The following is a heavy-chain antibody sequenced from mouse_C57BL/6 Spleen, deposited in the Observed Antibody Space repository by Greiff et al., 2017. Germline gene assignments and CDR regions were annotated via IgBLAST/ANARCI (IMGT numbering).Heavy chain of an antibody. CDR1: GYTFTSYW. CDR3: ARKELVFAY. V-gene: IGHV1-50*01. CDR2: IDPSDSYT. D-gene: IGHD4-1*01. Sequence: QVQLQQPGAELVKPGASVKLSCKASGYTFTSYWMQWVKQRPGQGLEWIGEIDPSDSYTNYNQKFKGKATLTVDTSSSTAYMQLSSLTSEDSAVYYCARKELVFAYWGQGTLVTVSA. J-gene: IGHJ3*01.